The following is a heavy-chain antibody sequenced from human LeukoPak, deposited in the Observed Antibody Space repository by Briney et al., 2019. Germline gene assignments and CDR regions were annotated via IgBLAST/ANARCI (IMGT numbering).Heavy chain of an antibody. CDR1: EFTVSSNY. J-gene: IGHJ4*02. D-gene: IGHD5-18*01. Sequence: GGSLRLSCAASEFTVSSNYMIWVRQAPGKGLEWVSLIYSGGSTYYADSVKGRFTISRDNSKNTLYLQMDSLRAEDTAVYYCAKEVTAYTAVAIDFWGQGTLVTVSS. CDR3: AKEVTAYTAVAIDF. V-gene: IGHV3-66*02. CDR2: IYSGGST.